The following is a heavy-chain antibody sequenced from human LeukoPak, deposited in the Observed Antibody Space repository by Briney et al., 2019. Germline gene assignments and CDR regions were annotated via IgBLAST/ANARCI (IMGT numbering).Heavy chain of an antibody. D-gene: IGHD5-18*01. CDR3: AFRGYPQDYYYGMDV. J-gene: IGHJ6*02. CDR2: IIPIFGTA. Sequence: SVKVSCKASGGTFSSYAVSWVRQAPGQGLEWMGGIIPIFGTANYAQKFQGRVTITADESTSTAYMELSSLRSEDTAVYYCAFRGYPQDYYYGMDVWGQGTTVTVSS. V-gene: IGHV1-69*13. CDR1: GGTFSSYA.